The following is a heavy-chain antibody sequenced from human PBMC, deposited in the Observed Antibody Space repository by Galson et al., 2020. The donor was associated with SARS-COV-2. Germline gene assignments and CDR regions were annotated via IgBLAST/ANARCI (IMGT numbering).Heavy chain of an antibody. CDR2: ISSADTT. V-gene: IGHV3-23*01. CDR3: VTVVISFAFDP. D-gene: IGHD3-22*01. J-gene: IGHJ5*02. Sequence: GGSLRLSRAASGFTFSTYAMSWVRQAPGKGLEWVSAISSADTTYYADSVKGRFTISRDNSKNTLYLKMNSLRAEDTAVYYCVTVVISFAFDPWGQGTLVSVSS. CDR1: GFTFSTYA.